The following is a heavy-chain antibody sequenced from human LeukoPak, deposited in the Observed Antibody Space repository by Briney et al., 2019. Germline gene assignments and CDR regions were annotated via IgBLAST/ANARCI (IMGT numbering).Heavy chain of an antibody. V-gene: IGHV3-21*01. CDR1: GFTFSSYS. J-gene: IGHJ4*02. Sequence: PGGSLRLSCAASGFTFSSYSMNWVRQAPGKGLEWVSSISSSSSYIYYADSVKGRFTIPRDNAKNSLYLQMNSLRAEDTAVYYCARVLDSSGWYFDYWGQGTLVTVSS. D-gene: IGHD6-19*01. CDR3: ARVLDSSGWYFDY. CDR2: ISSSSSYI.